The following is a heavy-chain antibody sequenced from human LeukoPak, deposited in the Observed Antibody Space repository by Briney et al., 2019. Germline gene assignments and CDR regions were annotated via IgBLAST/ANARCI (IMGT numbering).Heavy chain of an antibody. CDR2: IYYSGST. CDR3: ARIDYGGGYYYYYYYYMDV. J-gene: IGHJ6*03. CDR1: GGSISSSSYY. V-gene: IGHV4-39*01. D-gene: IGHD3-16*01. Sequence: SETLSLTCTVSGGSISSSSYYWGWIRQPPGKGLEWIGSIYYSGSTYYNPSLKSRVTISVDTSKSQFSLKLSSVTAADTAVYYCARIDYGGGYYYYYYYYMDVWGKGTTVTVSS.